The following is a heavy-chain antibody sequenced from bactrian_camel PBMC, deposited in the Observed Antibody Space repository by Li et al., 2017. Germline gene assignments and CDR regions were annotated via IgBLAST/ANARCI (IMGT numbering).Heavy chain of an antibody. J-gene: IGHJ4*01. V-gene: IGHV3S6*01. CDR2: ISYDGTTI. D-gene: IGHD6*01. Sequence: HVQLVESGGGLVQPGGSLRLSCVGTGFPFSTYYMNWVRQAPGKGPEWVTSISYDGTTIFYGDSVKGRFIISRDNDKNILYLQMDSLKPEDTAMYYCAAERGLEYLGPYSDAWYKETRYNVWGQGTQVTVS. CDR3: AAERGLEYLGPYSDAWYKETRYNV. CDR1: GFPFSTYY.